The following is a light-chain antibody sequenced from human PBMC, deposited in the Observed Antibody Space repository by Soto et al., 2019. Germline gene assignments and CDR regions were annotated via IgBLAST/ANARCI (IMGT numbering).Light chain of an antibody. CDR2: DAY. CDR3: QKSDHLPL. CDR1: QDIGNS. Sequence: DIQMTQSPPSLSASVGERVTITCQASQDIGNSLNWFQHKPGKAPNLVIYDAYNLEIGVPSRFSGSGSGTDFTFTITSLRPEDIATYYCQKSDHLPLFGPGTKGESK. J-gene: IGKJ3*01. V-gene: IGKV1-33*01.